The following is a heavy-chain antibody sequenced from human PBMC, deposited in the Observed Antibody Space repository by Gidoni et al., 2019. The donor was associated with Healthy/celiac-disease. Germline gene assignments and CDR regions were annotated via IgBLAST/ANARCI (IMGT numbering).Heavy chain of an antibody. CDR3: AKDAARHPYYYYYGMDV. V-gene: IGHV3-9*01. CDR1: GFTFDDYA. Sequence: EVQLVESGGGLVQPGRSLRLSCAASGFTFDDYAMHWVRQAPGKGLEWVSGISWNSGSIGYADSVKGRFTISRDNAKNSLYLQMNSLRAEDTALYYCAKDAARHPYYYYYGMDVWGQGTTVTVSS. J-gene: IGHJ6*02. D-gene: IGHD6-25*01. CDR2: ISWNSGSI.